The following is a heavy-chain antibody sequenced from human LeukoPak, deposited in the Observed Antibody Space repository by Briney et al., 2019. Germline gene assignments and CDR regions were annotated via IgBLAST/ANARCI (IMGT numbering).Heavy chain of an antibody. D-gene: IGHD3-22*01. V-gene: IGHV3-23*01. J-gene: IGHJ4*02. CDR1: GFTFSIYA. Sequence: GGSLRLYCAASGFTFSIYAMSWVRQAPGKGLEWVSSISSRSDYTYYEDSVKGRFTISRDNSQNTLYLQMNSLRAEDTAIYYCAKDRPNYYESNGHYYRRDGDYWGQGTLVTVSS. CDR2: ISSRSDYT. CDR3: AKDRPNYYESNGHYYRRDGDY.